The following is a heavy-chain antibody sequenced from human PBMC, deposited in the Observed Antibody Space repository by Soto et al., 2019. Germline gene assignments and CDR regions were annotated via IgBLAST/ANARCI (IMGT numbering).Heavy chain of an antibody. CDR3: PRASKQLVRYYQQ. CDR1: GFSLSNSGVG. V-gene: IGHV2-5*02. D-gene: IGHD6-13*01. Sequence: QITLKASGPSLVKPTQTLTLTCTFSGFSLSNSGVGVGWIRQSPGKALEWLALIYWDDDKRYSPSLNSRHTITKHTSKNQVLLTMTNIEPVDTATYSCPRASKQLVRYYQQWGQGTLVTVSS. CDR2: IYWDDDK. J-gene: IGHJ1*01.